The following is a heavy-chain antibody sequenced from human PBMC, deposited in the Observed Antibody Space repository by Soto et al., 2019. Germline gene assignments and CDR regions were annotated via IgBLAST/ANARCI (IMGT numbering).Heavy chain of an antibody. J-gene: IGHJ4*02. CDR2: IKPDGSRT. CDR1: GFTFSSYW. Sequence: GESLRLSCAASGFTFSSYWMHWVRQAPGEGLVWVSYIKPDGSRTKDADSVKGRFTISRDNARNTLYLRMNSLRAEDTAVYYCARDNNWSYDSWGRGTLVTSPQ. D-gene: IGHD1-1*01. CDR3: ARDNNWSYDS. V-gene: IGHV3-74*03.